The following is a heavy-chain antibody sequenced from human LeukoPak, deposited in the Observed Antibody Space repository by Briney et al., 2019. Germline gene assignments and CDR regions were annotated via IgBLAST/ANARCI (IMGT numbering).Heavy chain of an antibody. J-gene: IGHJ6*02. D-gene: IGHD3-3*01. CDR2: IYYSGST. V-gene: IGHV4-39*07. CDR1: GGSISSSSYY. CDR3: LGMVPPSYYYYYGMDV. Sequence: SETLSLTCTVSGGSISSSSYYWGWIRQPPGKGLEWIGSIYYSGSTYYNPSLKSRVTISVDTSKNQFSLKLSSMTAADTAVYYCLGMVPPSYYYYYGMDVWGQGTTVTVSS.